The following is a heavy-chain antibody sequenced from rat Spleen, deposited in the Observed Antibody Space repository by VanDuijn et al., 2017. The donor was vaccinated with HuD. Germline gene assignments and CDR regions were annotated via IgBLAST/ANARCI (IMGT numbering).Heavy chain of an antibody. V-gene: IGHV2S12*01. Sequence: QVQLKESGPGLVLPSQTLSLTCTVSGFSLSSNGVNWVRQPPGKGLEWIATISTGGYTFYNSALKSLLRISRDTSKSQVFLKMNSLQTEDTATYYCARGSGDFDYWGQGVMVTVSS. CDR2: ISTGGYT. CDR1: GFSLSSNG. J-gene: IGHJ2*01. CDR3: ARGSGDFDY. D-gene: IGHD1-1*01.